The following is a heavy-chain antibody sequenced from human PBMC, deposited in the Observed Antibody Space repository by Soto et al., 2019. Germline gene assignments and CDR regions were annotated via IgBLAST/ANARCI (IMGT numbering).Heavy chain of an antibody. CDR1: GFTFSNYA. V-gene: IGHV3-23*01. D-gene: IGHD1-1*01. CDR3: AKTRGTTVPGGTRTFDF. Sequence: PGGSLRLSCEASGFTFSNYAMTWVRQAPGKGLEWVSTVAYNGDPYSPDSVRGRFTISRDNSRNTVTLQMTSLRAEDTAVYFRAKTRGTTVPGGTRTFDFWGQGALVTVSS. J-gene: IGHJ4*02. CDR2: VAYNGDP.